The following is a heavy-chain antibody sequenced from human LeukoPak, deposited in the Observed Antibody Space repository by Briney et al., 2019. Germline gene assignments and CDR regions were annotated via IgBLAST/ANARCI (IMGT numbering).Heavy chain of an antibody. CDR3: ARDLPLVVVKNDSDYDAFDI. CDR2: ISAYNGNT. CDR1: GCTFTSYG. J-gene: IGHJ3*02. V-gene: IGHV1-18*01. D-gene: IGHD3-22*01. Sequence: GASVKVSCKASGCTFTSYGISWVRQAPGQGLEWMGWISAYNGNTNYAQKLQGRVTMTTDTSTSTAYMELRSLRSDDTAVYYCARDLPLVVVKNDSDYDAFDIWGQGTMVTVSS.